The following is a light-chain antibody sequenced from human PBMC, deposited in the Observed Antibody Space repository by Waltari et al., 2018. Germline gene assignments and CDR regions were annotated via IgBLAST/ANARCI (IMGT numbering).Light chain of an antibody. Sequence: EIVMTQSPATLSVSPGERVTLSCRASQSVSSNLAWYQQKPGQAPRLFIYGASTRATGIPARFSGSGSGTEFTLTISSLQSEDVAVYCCQQYHNWPLTFGGGTKVAIK. V-gene: IGKV3-15*01. CDR1: QSVSSN. CDR3: QQYHNWPLT. J-gene: IGKJ4*01. CDR2: GAS.